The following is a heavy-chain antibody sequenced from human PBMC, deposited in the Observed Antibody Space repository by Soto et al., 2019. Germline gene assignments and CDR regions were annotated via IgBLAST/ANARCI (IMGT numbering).Heavy chain of an antibody. CDR1: GGSFSGYY. CDR2: INHSGST. D-gene: IGHD2-21*02. Sequence: SETLSLTCPVFGGSFSGYYWSWIRQPPGKGLEWIGEINHSGSTNYNPSLKSRVTISVDTSKNQVSLKLSSVTAADTAVYYCARGGGDFWMDVWGKGTTVTVSS. J-gene: IGHJ6*04. CDR3: ARGGGDFWMDV. V-gene: IGHV4-34*01.